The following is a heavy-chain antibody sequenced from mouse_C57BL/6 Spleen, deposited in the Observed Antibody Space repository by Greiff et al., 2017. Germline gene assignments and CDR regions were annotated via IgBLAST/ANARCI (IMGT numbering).Heavy chain of an antibody. Sequence: EVKLMESGGGLVQPGGSLSLSCAASGFTFTDYYMSWVRQPPGKALEWLGFIRNKANGYTTEYSASVKGRFTISRDNSQSILYLQMIALRAEDSATYYCARSRGINYYAMDYWGQGTSVTVSS. CDR1: GFTFTDYY. CDR2: IRNKANGYTT. V-gene: IGHV7-3*01. CDR3: ARSRGINYYAMDY. J-gene: IGHJ4*01.